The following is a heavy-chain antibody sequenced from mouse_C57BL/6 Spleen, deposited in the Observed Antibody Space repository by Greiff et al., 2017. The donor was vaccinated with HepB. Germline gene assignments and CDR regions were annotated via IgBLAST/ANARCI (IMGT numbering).Heavy chain of an antibody. CDR3: SRSDTTVEAY. V-gene: IGHV1-81*01. Sequence: QVQLKESGAELARPGASVKLSCKASGYTFTSYGISWVKQRTGQGLEWIGEIYPRSGNTYYNEKFKGKATLTADKSSSTAYMELRSLTCEDSAVYFCSRSDTTVEAYWGQGTLVTVSA. D-gene: IGHD1-1*01. J-gene: IGHJ3*01. CDR1: GYTFTSYG. CDR2: IYPRSGNT.